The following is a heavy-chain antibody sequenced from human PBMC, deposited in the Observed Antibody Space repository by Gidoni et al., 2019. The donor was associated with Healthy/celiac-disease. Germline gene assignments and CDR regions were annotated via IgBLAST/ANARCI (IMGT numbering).Heavy chain of an antibody. D-gene: IGHD1-26*01. CDR2: ILPILGTA. CDR3: AIAVVGSYGEYNWFDP. Sequence: VQLVQSGAEVKKPVSSVKVSCKASGGTFSRYAISGVRQAPGQGLEWMGGILPILGTANYAQKVQGRVTMTADESTSTDYMELSSLRSEETAVYYCAIAVVGSYGEYNWFDPWGQGTLVTVSS. CDR1: GGTFSRYA. J-gene: IGHJ5*02. V-gene: IGHV1-69*01.